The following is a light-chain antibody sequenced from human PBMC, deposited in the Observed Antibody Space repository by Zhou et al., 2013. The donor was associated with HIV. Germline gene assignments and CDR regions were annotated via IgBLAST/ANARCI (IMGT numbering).Light chain of an antibody. CDR2: QAS. Sequence: DIQMTQSPSTLSASVGDRVTVTCRASESIGDWLAWYQQKPGKAPKLLLYQASTLQSGVPSRFSGSGFGTEFTLTINSLQPDDFATYSCQHYYTSSLTFGGGTKVEI. J-gene: IGKJ4*01. CDR3: QHYYTSSLT. CDR1: ESIGDW. V-gene: IGKV1-5*03.